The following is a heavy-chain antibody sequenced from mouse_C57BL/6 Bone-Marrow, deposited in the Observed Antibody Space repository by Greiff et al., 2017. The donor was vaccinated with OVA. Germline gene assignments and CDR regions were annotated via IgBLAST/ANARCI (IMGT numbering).Heavy chain of an antibody. J-gene: IGHJ4*01. CDR3: ARWLLRGYYAMDY. Sequence: EVQLQESGPGLVKPSQSLSLTCSVTGYSITSGYYWNWIRQFPGNKLEWMGYISYDGSNNYNPSLKNRISITRDTSKNQFFLKLNSVTTEDTATYYCARWLLRGYYAMDYWGQGTSVTVSS. CDR1: GYSITSGYY. D-gene: IGHD2-3*01. V-gene: IGHV3-6*01. CDR2: ISYDGSN.